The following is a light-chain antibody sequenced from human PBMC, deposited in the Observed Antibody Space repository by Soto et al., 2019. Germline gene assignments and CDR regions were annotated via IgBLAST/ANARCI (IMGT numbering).Light chain of an antibody. V-gene: IGKV1-39*01. CDR2: AAS. CDR3: QQSYSTPPIT. J-gene: IGKJ5*01. Sequence: DIQITQSPSTLSASVGDRVAITCRASQSISRYLNWYQQKPGKAPKLLIYAASSLQTGVPSRFSGSGSGTDLTLTISSLQPEDFATYYCQQSYSTPPITFGQGTRLEIK. CDR1: QSISRY.